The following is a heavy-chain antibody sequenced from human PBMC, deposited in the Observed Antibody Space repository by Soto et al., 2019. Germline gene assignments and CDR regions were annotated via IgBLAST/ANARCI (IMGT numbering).Heavy chain of an antibody. CDR2: IYYSGST. CDR1: GGSISSYY. J-gene: IGHJ6*03. D-gene: IGHD2-15*01. Sequence: SETLSLTCTVSGGSISSYYWSWIRQPPGKGLEWNGYIYYSGSTNYNPSLKSRVTISVDTSKNQFSLKLSSVTAADTAVYYCARDRVVAATMYYYYYMDVWGKGTSVTVSS. V-gene: IGHV4-59*01. CDR3: ARDRVVAATMYYYYYMDV.